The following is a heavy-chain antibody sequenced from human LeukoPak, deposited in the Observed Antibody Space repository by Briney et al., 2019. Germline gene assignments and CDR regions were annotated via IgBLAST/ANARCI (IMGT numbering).Heavy chain of an antibody. CDR3: TIPDSSGLSSDY. J-gene: IGHJ4*02. CDR1: GFTFSNYG. Sequence: AGGSLRLSCAASGFTFSNYGMNWVRQAPGKGLEWVSVISGSGGSTYHADSVKGRFTISRDNSKNTLYLQMNSLKTEDTAVYYCTIPDSSGLSSDYWGQGTLVTVSS. CDR2: ISGSGGST. V-gene: IGHV3-23*01. D-gene: IGHD3-22*01.